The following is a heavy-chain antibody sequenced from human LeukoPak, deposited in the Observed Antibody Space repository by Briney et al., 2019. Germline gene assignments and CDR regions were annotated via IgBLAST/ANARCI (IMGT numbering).Heavy chain of an antibody. CDR1: GYTSTGYY. D-gene: IGHD5-12*01. CDR2: INPNSGGT. V-gene: IGHV1-2*02. Sequence: ASVTVSCKASGYTSTGYYMHWVRQAPGQGLEWMGWINPNSGGTNYAQKFQGRVTMTRDTSISTAYMELSRLRSDDTAVYYCARAGSGYSGYGYYWGQGTLVTVSS. CDR3: ARAGSGYSGYGYY. J-gene: IGHJ4*02.